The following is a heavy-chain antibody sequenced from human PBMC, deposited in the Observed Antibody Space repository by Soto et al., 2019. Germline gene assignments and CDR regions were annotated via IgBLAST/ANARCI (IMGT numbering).Heavy chain of an antibody. CDR2: IYYSGST. V-gene: IGHV4-39*01. CDR1: GGSISSSSYY. J-gene: IGHJ6*02. Sequence: SETLSLTCTVSGGSISSSSYYWGWIRQPPGKGLEWIGSIYYSGSTYYNPSLKSRVTISVDTSKNQFSLKLSSVTAADTAVYYCARQKSSSSGHSYFHYRMAVWGQGTTVTVSS. D-gene: IGHD6-13*01. CDR3: ARQKSSSSGHSYFHYRMAV.